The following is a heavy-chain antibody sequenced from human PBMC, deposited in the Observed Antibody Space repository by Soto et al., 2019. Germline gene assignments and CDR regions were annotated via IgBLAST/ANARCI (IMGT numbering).Heavy chain of an antibody. Sequence: QVQLVASGGGVVQPGMTLRLSCTASGFTFSSHGMHWVRQDPGKGLEWVAVVSFDGTNKNYADSVRGRFTISRDNSKNTLYLQMSSLRAEDTAVYYCANGDSSGFEYFQSWGQGTLVTVSS. D-gene: IGHD3-22*01. J-gene: IGHJ1*01. CDR1: GFTFSSHG. CDR2: VSFDGTNK. V-gene: IGHV3-30*18. CDR3: ANGDSSGFEYFQS.